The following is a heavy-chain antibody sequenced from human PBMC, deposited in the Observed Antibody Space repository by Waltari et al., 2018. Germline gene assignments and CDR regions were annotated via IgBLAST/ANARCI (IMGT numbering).Heavy chain of an antibody. CDR1: GYTFTGYY. J-gene: IGHJ5*02. D-gene: IGHD5-18*01. Sequence: QVQLVQSGAEVKKPGASVKVSCTASGYTFTGYYMHWVRQAPGQGLEWMGWINPNSGGTNYAQKFQGRVTMTRDTSISTAYMELSRLRSDDTAVYYCARDGYSYGYPSEPNWFDPWGQGTLVTVSS. CDR2: INPNSGGT. CDR3: ARDGYSYGYPSEPNWFDP. V-gene: IGHV1-2*02.